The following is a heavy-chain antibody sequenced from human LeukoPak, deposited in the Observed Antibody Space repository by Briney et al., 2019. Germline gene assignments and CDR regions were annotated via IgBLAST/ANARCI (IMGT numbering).Heavy chain of an antibody. D-gene: IGHD2-15*01. CDR3: ARQTTEYCSGGSCYSGGFDP. V-gene: IGHV4-59*08. CDR2: IYYSGST. J-gene: IGHJ5*02. Sequence: SETLSLTCTVSGGSISSYYWSWIRQPPGKGLEWIGYIYYSGSTYYNPSLKSRVTISVDTSKNQFSLKLSSVTAADTAVCYCARQTTEYCSGGSCYSGGFDPWGQGTLVTVSS. CDR1: GGSISSYY.